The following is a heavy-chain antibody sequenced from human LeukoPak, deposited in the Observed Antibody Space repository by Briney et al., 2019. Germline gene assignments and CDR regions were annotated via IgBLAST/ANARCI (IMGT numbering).Heavy chain of an antibody. CDR2: IYYNGNT. V-gene: IGHV4-59*01. J-gene: IGHJ6*03. CDR1: GDSISSYY. Sequence: TSETLSLTCTVSGDSISSYYWSWIRQPPGKGLGWIGYIYYNGNTNYNPSLKSRVTISLDTSKNQFSLKLSSVTAADTAVYYCARAPDRYCSGGTCYASHYYYMDVWGKGTTVTVSS. CDR3: ARAPDRYCSGGTCYASHYYYMDV. D-gene: IGHD2-15*01.